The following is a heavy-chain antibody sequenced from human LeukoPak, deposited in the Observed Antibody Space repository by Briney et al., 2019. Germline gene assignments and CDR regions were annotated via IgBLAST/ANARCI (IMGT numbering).Heavy chain of an antibody. CDR2: IIPILGIA. J-gene: IGHJ3*02. CDR3: ARGEGDEDDACDI. Sequence: ASVKVSCKASGGTFSSYSTSWVRQAPGQGLEWMGRIIPILGIANYAQKFQGRVTITADKFTSTAYMELSSLRSEDTAVYYCARGEGDEDDACDIWDQGTMVTVSS. CDR1: GGTFSSYS. V-gene: IGHV1-69*02.